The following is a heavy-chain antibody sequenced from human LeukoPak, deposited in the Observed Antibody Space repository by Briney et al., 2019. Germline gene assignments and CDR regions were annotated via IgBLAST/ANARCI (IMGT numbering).Heavy chain of an antibody. CDR1: GFTFSSYE. V-gene: IGHV3-48*03. Sequence: GGSLRLSCAASGFTFSSYEMNWVRQAPGKGLEWVSYISSSGSTIYYADSVKGRFTISRDNAKNSLYLQMNSLRAGDTAVYYCAALKVPAPMGVWGKGTTVTVSS. CDR2: ISSSGSTI. D-gene: IGHD2-2*01. J-gene: IGHJ6*03. CDR3: AALKVPAPMGV.